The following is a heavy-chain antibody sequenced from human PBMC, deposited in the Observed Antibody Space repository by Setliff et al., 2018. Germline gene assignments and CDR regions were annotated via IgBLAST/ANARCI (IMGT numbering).Heavy chain of an antibody. V-gene: IGHV3-7*03. Sequence: PGGSLRLSCAASGFRFSSFWMGWVRQAPGKGLEWVANIEQDGSQKSYVDSVKGRFTISRDNTENSLHLQMDSLRPEDAALYYCARDVGSGGSKPSFDHWGQGTLVTVSS. J-gene: IGHJ4*02. CDR2: IEQDGSQK. D-gene: IGHD6-25*01. CDR3: ARDVGSGGSKPSFDH. CDR1: GFRFSSFW.